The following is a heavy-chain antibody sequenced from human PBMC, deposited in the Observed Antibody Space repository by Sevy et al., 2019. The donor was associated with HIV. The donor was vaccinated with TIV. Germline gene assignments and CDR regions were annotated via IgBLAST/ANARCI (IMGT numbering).Heavy chain of an antibody. V-gene: IGHV3-21*01. CDR3: ARDTIFGVVFDY. CDR1: GFTFSSYS. CDR2: ISSSSSYI. D-gene: IGHD3-3*01. J-gene: IGHJ4*02. Sequence: GGSLRLSCAASGFTFSSYSMNWVRQAPGKGLEWVSSISSSSSYIYYADSVKGRFTISRDNAKNSLYLQMNSLRAEDTVVYYCARDTIFGVVFDYWGQGTLVTVSS.